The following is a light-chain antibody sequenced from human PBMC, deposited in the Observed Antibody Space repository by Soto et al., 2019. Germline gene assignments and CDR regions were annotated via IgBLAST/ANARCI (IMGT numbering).Light chain of an antibody. V-gene: IGKV3-15*01. Sequence: EIVMTQSPGTLSVSPGERATLSCRASQSVSSNLAWYQQKPGQAPRLLIYRASTRATGIPARFSGSGSGTEFTLNISSLQSEDFAVYYCQQYNNWPPWTFGQGTKVEIK. CDR3: QQYNNWPPWT. J-gene: IGKJ1*01. CDR1: QSVSSN. CDR2: RAS.